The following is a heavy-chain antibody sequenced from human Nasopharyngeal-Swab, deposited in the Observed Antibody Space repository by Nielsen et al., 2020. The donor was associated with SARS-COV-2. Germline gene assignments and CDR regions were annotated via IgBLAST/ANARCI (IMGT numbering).Heavy chain of an antibody. CDR2: IYYSGST. D-gene: IGHD2-2*01. V-gene: IGHV4-59*01. Sequence: WIRQPPGKGLEWIGYIYYSGSTNYNPSLKSRVTISVDTSKSQFSLKLSSVTAADTAVYYCARASVVPAAMDYYYYMDVWGKGTTVTVSS. J-gene: IGHJ6*03. CDR3: ARASVVPAAMDYYYYMDV.